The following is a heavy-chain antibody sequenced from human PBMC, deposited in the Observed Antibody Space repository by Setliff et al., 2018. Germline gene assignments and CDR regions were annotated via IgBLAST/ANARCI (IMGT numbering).Heavy chain of an antibody. D-gene: IGHD2-21*01. J-gene: IGHJ4*02. V-gene: IGHV1-3*04. CDR3: ASADVVVAP. Sequence: ASVKVSCKASGYTFIDYGMSWVRQAPGQSLEWMGWINTHTGNPTYAQGRVTITRDTSASTVYMELSSLRCEDTAVFYCASADVVVAPWGQGTLVTVSS. CDR1: GYTFIDYG. CDR2: INTHTGNP.